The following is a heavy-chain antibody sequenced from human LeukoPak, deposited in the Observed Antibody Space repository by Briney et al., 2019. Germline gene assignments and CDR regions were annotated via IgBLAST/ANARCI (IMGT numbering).Heavy chain of an antibody. J-gene: IGHJ4*02. CDR3: ARSHYGSGSYYYPYYFDY. V-gene: IGHV1-46*01. CDR2: INPSGGST. D-gene: IGHD3-10*01. Sequence: ASVKVSCKASGYTFTSYYMHWVRQAPGQGLEWMGIINPSGGSTSYAQKFQGRVTMTRDMSTSTVYMELSSLRSEDTAVYYCARSHYGSGSYYYPYYFDYWGQGTLVTVSS. CDR1: GYTFTSYY.